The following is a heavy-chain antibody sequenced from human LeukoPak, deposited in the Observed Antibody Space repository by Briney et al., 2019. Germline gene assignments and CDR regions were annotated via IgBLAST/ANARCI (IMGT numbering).Heavy chain of an antibody. Sequence: PSETLSLTCTVSGGSISSGGYYWSWIRQHPGKGLEWIGYIYYSGSTYYNPSLKSRVTISVDTSKNQSSLKLSSVTAADTAVYYCAMSVPEGYNYSVDYWGQGTLVTVSS. D-gene: IGHD5-24*01. CDR2: IYYSGST. J-gene: IGHJ4*02. CDR3: AMSVPEGYNYSVDY. CDR1: GGSISSGGYY. V-gene: IGHV4-31*03.